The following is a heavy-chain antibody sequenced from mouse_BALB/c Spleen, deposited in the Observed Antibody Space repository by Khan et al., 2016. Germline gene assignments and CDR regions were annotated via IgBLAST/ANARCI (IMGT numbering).Heavy chain of an antibody. J-gene: IGHJ4*01. V-gene: IGHV1S135*01. D-gene: IGHD1-1*01. Sequence: VQLQQSGPELMKPGASVKISCKASGYSFTSYYMHWVKQSHGKSLEWIGYIDPLNGGTSYNQKFKGKATLTVDKSSSTAYMHLSSLTSEDSAVYYCASSTHSFYAMDYWGQGTSVTVSS. CDR1: GYSFTSYY. CDR2: IDPLNGGT. CDR3: ASSTHSFYAMDY.